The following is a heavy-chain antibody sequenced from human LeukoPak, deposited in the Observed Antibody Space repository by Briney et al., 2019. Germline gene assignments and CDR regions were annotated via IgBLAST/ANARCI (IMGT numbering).Heavy chain of an antibody. CDR2: INPNSGGT. CDR1: GYTFTGYY. V-gene: IGHV1-2*02. CDR3: AREVGYCGGDCPVNY. J-gene: IGHJ4*02. Sequence: GASVKVSCKASGYTFTGYYMHWVRQAPGQGLEWMGWINPNSGGTNYAQKFQGRVTMTRDTSISTAYMELSRLRSDDTAVYYCAREVGYCGGDCPVNYWGQGTLVTVSS. D-gene: IGHD2-21*01.